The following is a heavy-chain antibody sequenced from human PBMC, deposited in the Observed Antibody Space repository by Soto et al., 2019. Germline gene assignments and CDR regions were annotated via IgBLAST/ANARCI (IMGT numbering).Heavy chain of an antibody. CDR2: ISGSGGST. J-gene: IGHJ6*03. V-gene: IGHV3-23*01. CDR1: GFTFSSYA. Sequence: EVQLLESGGGLVQPGGSLRLSCAASGFTFSSYAMSWVRQAPGKGLEWVSAISGSGGSTYYADSVKGRFTISRDNSKNTMYLQMNRLRAEDTAVYYCAKGSGYCSGGSCPWYYYMDVWGKGTTVTVSS. D-gene: IGHD2-15*01. CDR3: AKGSGYCSGGSCPWYYYMDV.